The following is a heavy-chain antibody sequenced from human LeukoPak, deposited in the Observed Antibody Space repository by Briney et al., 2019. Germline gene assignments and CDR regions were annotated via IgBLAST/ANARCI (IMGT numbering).Heavy chain of an antibody. CDR1: GFTFSSYA. Sequence: GGSLRLSCAASGFTFSSYAVHWVRQAPGKGLEYVSAISSNGGSTYYANSVKGRFTISRDNSKNTLYLQMGSLRAEDMAVYYCAREVDTALGPWGQGTLVTVSS. CDR3: AREVDTALGP. CDR2: ISSNGGST. J-gene: IGHJ4*02. D-gene: IGHD5-18*01. V-gene: IGHV3-64*01.